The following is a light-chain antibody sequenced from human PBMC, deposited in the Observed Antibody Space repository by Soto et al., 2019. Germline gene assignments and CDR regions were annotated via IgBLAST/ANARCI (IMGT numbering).Light chain of an antibody. CDR1: SSDIGIYKY. J-gene: IGLJ1*01. CDR3: SSYTTSSTRV. CDR2: EVT. V-gene: IGLV2-14*01. Sequence: QSVLTQPASVSGSPEQSIAISCTGSSSDIGIYKYVSWYQQHPGKVPKLIIYEVTNRPSGVSNRFSGSKSGNTASLTISGLQAEDEADYYCSSYTTSSTRVFGPGTKLTVL.